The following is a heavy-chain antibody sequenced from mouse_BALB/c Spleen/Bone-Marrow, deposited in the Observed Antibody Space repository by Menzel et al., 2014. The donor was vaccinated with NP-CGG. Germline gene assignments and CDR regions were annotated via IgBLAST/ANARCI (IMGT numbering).Heavy chain of an antibody. Sequence: VHLVESGPGLVAPPQSLSITCTVSGFSLTSYGVHWVRQPPGKVLEWLGVIWAGGSTNYNSALMSRLSISKDNSKSQVFLKMNSLQTDDTAMYYCARGSYYEGAMDYWGQGTSVTASS. CDR1: GFSLTSYG. CDR2: IWAGGST. D-gene: IGHD1-1*01. CDR3: ARGSYYEGAMDY. J-gene: IGHJ4*01. V-gene: IGHV2-9*02.